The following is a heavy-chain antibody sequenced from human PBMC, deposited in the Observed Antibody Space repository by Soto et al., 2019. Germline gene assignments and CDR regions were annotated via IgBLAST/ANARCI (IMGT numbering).Heavy chain of an antibody. CDR2: ISSSSSYI. J-gene: IGHJ6*03. CDR3: ARSGYSGLRDYYYYMDV. V-gene: IGHV3-21*01. D-gene: IGHD5-12*01. CDR1: GFTFSSYS. Sequence: PEGSLRLSCAASGFTFSSYSMNWVRQAPGKGLEWVSSISSSSSYIYYADSVKGRFTISRDNAKNSLYLQMNSLRAEDTAVYYCARSGYSGLRDYYYYMDVWGKGTTVTVSS.